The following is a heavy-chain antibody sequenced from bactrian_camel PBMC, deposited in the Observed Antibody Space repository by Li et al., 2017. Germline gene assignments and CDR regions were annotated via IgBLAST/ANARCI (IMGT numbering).Heavy chain of an antibody. D-gene: IGHD3*01. CDR3: AADEEVCGLWRTFPPAF. CDR1: GYAYSPTYC. CDR2: FSTGSGTK. J-gene: IGHJ4*01. Sequence: HVQLVESGGGSVQAGGSLRLSCAASGYAYSPTYCMAWFRQAPGKEREGVALFSTGSGTKYYADSVKGRFTISQDNAENTLYLEMNSLQPSDTGMYYCAADEEVCGLWRTFPPAFWGQGTQVTVS. V-gene: IGHV3S1*01.